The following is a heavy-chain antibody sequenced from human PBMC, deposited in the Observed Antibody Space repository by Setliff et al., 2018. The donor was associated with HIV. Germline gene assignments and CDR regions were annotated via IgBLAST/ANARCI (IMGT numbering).Heavy chain of an antibody. Sequence: LSLTCAVYGGSFSGYYWSWVRQPPGKGLEWIGEINHSGSTSYNPSLMSRVTISVDTSKDQFSLKLRSVTAADTAVYYCARGASKELDYWGPGTLVTVSS. CDR1: GGSFSGYY. J-gene: IGHJ4*02. CDR3: ARGASKELDY. D-gene: IGHD1-1*01. CDR2: INHSGST. V-gene: IGHV4-34*01.